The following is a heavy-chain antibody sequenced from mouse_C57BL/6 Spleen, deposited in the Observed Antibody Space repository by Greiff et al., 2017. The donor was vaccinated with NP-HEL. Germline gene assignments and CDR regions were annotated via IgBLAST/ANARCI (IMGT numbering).Heavy chain of an antibody. V-gene: IGHV1-82*01. CDR2: IYPGDGDT. D-gene: IGHD1-1*01. Sequence: QVQLQQSGPELVKPGASVKISCKASGYAFSSSWMNWVKQRPGKGLEWIGRIYPGDGDTNYNGKFKGKATLTADKSSSTAYMQLSSLTSEDSAVYFCARSTTVVSYAMDYWGQGTSVTVSS. J-gene: IGHJ4*01. CDR1: GYAFSSSW. CDR3: ARSTTVVSYAMDY.